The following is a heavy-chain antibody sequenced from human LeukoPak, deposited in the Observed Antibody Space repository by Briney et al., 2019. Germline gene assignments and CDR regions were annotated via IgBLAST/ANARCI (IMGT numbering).Heavy chain of an antibody. V-gene: IGHV1-18*01. D-gene: IGHD3-10*01. J-gene: IGHJ5*02. Sequence: ASVKVSCKASGYTFTSYGISWVRQAPGQGLEWMGWISAYNGNTNYAQKLQGRVTMTTDTSTSTAYMEPSSLRSEDTAVYYCARLTMVRGVIFWYNWFDPWGQGTLVTVSS. CDR1: GYTFTSYG. CDR3: ARLTMVRGVIFWYNWFDP. CDR2: ISAYNGNT.